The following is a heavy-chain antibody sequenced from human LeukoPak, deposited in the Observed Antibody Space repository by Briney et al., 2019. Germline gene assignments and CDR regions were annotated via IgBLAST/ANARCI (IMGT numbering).Heavy chain of an antibody. CDR1: GGSFSGYY. J-gene: IGHJ3*02. Sequence: SETLSLTCAVYGGSFSGYYWSWIRQPPGKGLEWIGEINHSGSTNYNPSLKSRVTISVDTSKNQFSLKLSSVTAADTAVYYCARGVITVADSRGFENWGQGTIVNGSS. D-gene: IGHD6-19*01. CDR3: ARGVITVADSRGFEN. V-gene: IGHV4-34*01. CDR2: INHSGST.